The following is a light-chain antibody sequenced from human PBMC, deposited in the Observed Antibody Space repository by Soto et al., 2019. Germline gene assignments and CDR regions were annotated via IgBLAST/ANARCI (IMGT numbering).Light chain of an antibody. Sequence: QSVRTQPASVSGSPGQAITISCSGSSSDVGAHNFVSWYQHHPGKAPKLMIYEVSNRPSGVSNRFSGSKSGNTASLTISGLQAEDEADYYCNSYTSSNTYVFGSGTKATVL. CDR2: EVS. J-gene: IGLJ1*01. V-gene: IGLV2-14*01. CDR3: NSYTSSNTYV. CDR1: SSDVGAHNF.